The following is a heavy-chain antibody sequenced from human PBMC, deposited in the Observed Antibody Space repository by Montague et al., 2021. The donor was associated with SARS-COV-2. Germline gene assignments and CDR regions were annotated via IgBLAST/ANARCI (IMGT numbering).Heavy chain of an antibody. CDR3: ARDLGFYGMDV. CDR2: ISYDGSNK. Sequence: SLRLSCAASGFTFSSYAMHWVRQAPGKGLEWVAVISYDGSNKYYADSVKGRFTISRDNSKGTLYLQMNSLRAEDAAVYYCARDLGFYGMDVWGQGTTVTVSS. J-gene: IGHJ6*02. CDR1: GFTFSSYA. V-gene: IGHV3-30*04.